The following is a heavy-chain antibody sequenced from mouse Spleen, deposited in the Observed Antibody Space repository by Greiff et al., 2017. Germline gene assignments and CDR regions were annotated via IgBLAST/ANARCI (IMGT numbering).Heavy chain of an antibody. Sequence: VQVVESGAELVRPGTSVKVSCKASGYAFTNYLIEWVKQRPGQGLEWIGVINPGSGGTNYNEKFKGKATLTADKSSSTAYMQLSSLTSEDSAVYFCARGDYDGYYFDYWGQGTTLTVSS. CDR2: INPGSGGT. J-gene: IGHJ2*01. V-gene: IGHV1-54*01. CDR3: ARGDYDGYYFDY. D-gene: IGHD2-4*01. CDR1: GYAFTNYL.